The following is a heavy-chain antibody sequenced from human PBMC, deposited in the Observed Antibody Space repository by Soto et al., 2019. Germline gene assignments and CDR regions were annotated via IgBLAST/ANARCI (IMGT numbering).Heavy chain of an antibody. V-gene: IGHV1-69*02. CDR3: ALLLAREGTFDY. D-gene: IGHD2-15*01. CDR2: IIPILGIA. J-gene: IGHJ4*02. Sequence: QVQLVQSGAEVKKPGSSVKVSCKASGGTFSSYTISWVRQAPGQGLEWMGRIIPILGIANYAQKFQGRVTITADKSTSTAYMELSSLRSEDTAVYYCALLLAREGTFDYWGQGTLVTVSS. CDR1: GGTFSSYT.